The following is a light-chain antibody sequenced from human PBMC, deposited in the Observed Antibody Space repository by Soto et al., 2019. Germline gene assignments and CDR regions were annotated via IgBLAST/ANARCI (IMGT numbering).Light chain of an antibody. CDR3: SSYAVSNNSV. Sequence: QSALTQPPSASGSPGQSVTISCTGTSSDVGGYNYVSWYQQHPGKAPKLMIYEVSKRPSGVPERFSGSKSGNTASLTLSRLQAEDEADYSCSSYAVSNNSVFGTGTTATVL. CDR2: EVS. V-gene: IGLV2-8*01. CDR1: SSDVGGYNY. J-gene: IGLJ1*01.